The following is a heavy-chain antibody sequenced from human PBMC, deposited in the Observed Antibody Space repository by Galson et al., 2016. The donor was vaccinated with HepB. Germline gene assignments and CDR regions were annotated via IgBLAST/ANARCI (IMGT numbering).Heavy chain of an antibody. CDR3: GRGSSSRIAS. CDR1: GGSISGTNY. J-gene: IGHJ4*02. D-gene: IGHD6-13*01. V-gene: IGHV4-4*01. Sequence: ETLSLTCVVSGGSISGTNYWSWVRQPPGKGLEWVGEIYDRGSSAYNPSLKSRLAISVDTSNNEVSLKMTSPTAADTAVYFCGRGSSSRIASWGQGAQVTVSS. CDR2: IYDRGSS.